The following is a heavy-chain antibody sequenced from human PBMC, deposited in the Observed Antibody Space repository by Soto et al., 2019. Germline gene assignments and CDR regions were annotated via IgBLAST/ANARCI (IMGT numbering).Heavy chain of an antibody. Sequence: QVQLVESGGGVVQPGRSLRLSCAASGFTFSSYAMHWVRQAPGKGLEWVAVISYDGSNKYYADSVKGRFTISRDNSKNTLYLQMNSLRAEDTAVYYCARVLTYYYVSGQGGMDVWGQGTTVTVSS. D-gene: IGHD3-10*01. CDR3: ARVLTYYYVSGQGGMDV. J-gene: IGHJ6*02. CDR1: GFTFSSYA. CDR2: ISYDGSNK. V-gene: IGHV3-30-3*01.